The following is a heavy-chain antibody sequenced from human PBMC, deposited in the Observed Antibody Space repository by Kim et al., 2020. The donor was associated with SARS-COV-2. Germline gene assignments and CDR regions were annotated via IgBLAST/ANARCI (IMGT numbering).Heavy chain of an antibody. CDR1: GGSISSYY. D-gene: IGHD6-13*01. J-gene: IGHJ4*02. CDR2: IYYSGST. V-gene: IGHV4-59*08. Sequence: SETLSLTCTVSGGSISSYYWSWIRQPPGKGLEWIGYIYYSGSTNYNPSLKSRVTISVDTSKNQFSLKLSSVTAADTAVYYCARVRSSSWYGGAFDYWGQGTLVTVSS. CDR3: ARVRSSSWYGGAFDY.